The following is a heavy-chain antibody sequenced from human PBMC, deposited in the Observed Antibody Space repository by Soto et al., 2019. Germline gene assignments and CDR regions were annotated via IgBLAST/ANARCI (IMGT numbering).Heavy chain of an antibody. V-gene: IGHV1-18*01. Sequence: QVHLLQSGAEEKKPGASVKVSCKASGYTFTSYGISWVRQAPGQGLEWMGWISPNNGNIKYAQKIQGRVTMNTDTSKRTAYMDLRSLRSDDTAVYYCARGRAATLAAAGHDYWGQGTLVTVSS. CDR3: ARGRAATLAAAGHDY. CDR1: GYTFTSYG. CDR2: ISPNNGNI. J-gene: IGHJ4*02. D-gene: IGHD6-13*01.